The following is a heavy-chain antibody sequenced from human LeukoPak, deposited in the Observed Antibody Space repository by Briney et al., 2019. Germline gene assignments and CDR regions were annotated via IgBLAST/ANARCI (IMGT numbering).Heavy chain of an antibody. CDR1: GFTFSSYS. V-gene: IGHV3-48*01. Sequence: GGSLRLSCAASGFTFSSYSMNWVRQAPGKGLEGVSYISSSSSTIYYADPRNRPLTTSRNNSKNSLYLQMTSLRAEDTAAYYCARVGYGGYDRQFDYWGQGTLVTVSS. CDR3: ARVGYGGYDRQFDY. J-gene: IGHJ4*02. D-gene: IGHD5-12*01. CDR2: ISSSSSTI.